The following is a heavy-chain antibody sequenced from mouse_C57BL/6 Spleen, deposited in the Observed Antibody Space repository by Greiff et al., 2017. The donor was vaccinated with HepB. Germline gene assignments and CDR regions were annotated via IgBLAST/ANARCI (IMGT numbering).Heavy chain of an antibody. V-gene: IGHV3-1*01. CDR3: AREDLRRGYFDY. Sequence: EVKLVESGPGMVKPSQSLSLTCTVTGYSITSGYDWHWIRHFPGNKLEWMGYISYSGSTNYNPSLKSRISITHDTSKNHFFLKLNSVTTEDTATYYCAREDLRRGYFDYWGQGTTLTVSS. CDR1: GYSITSGYD. CDR2: ISYSGST. J-gene: IGHJ2*01. D-gene: IGHD2-12*01.